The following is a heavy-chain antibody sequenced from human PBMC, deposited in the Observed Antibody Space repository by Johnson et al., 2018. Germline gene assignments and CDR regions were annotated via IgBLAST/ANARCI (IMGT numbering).Heavy chain of an antibody. Sequence: VQLVQSGGGVVRPGGSLRLSCAASGFTFDDYAMHWVRQAPGKGLEWVSGISWNSGSIGYADSVKGRFTLSRDNAKNSLYLQRNSLRAEDTALYYCAKDNRRLLFGTDAFDIWGQGTMVTVAS. J-gene: IGHJ3*02. V-gene: IGHV3-9*01. CDR1: GFTFDDYA. D-gene: IGHD5-12*01. CDR3: AKDNRRLLFGTDAFDI. CDR2: ISWNSGSI.